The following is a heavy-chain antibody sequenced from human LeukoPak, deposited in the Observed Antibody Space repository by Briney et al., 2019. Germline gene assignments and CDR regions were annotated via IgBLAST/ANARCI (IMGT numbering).Heavy chain of an antibody. CDR3: ARWVTMVRGVTYYYVDV. J-gene: IGHJ6*03. V-gene: IGHV1-69*05. CDR2: IIPIFGTA. Sequence: ASVKVSCKASRGAFNNYAISWVRQAPGQGLEWMGGIIPIFGTANYAQNFQGRVTITTDESTSTAYIELSSLRSEDTAVYYCARWVTMVRGVTYYYVDVWGKGTSVTVSS. CDR1: RGAFNNYA. D-gene: IGHD3-10*01.